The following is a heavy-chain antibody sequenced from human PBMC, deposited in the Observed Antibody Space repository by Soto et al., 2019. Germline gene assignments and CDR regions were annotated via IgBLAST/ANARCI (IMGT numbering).Heavy chain of an antibody. CDR3: ASQEVQPPPYHFDQ. Sequence: PGGSLRLSCAFSGLTFSGYTMSWVRQAPGKGLEWVSSVSGSGTSIYYADSVKGRFTISRDNSKNSVYLQMDSLTAEDTAVYYCASQEVQPPPYHFDQSGQGTLVTVSS. CDR1: GLTFSGYT. J-gene: IGHJ4*02. CDR2: VSGSGTSI. V-gene: IGHV3-21*01.